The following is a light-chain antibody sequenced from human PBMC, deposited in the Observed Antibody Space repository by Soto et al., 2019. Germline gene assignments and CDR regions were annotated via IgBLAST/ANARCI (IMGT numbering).Light chain of an antibody. CDR2: DAS. Sequence: EIVVTQSPATLSLSPGERATLSCRASQTISSYLAWYQQKPGQTPRLLIYDASNRATGIPARFSGSGSGTDFTLTISSLEPDDFAVYYCHQRSARTLTFAGGTNV. CDR3: HQRSARTLT. CDR1: QTISSY. V-gene: IGKV3-11*01. J-gene: IGKJ4*01.